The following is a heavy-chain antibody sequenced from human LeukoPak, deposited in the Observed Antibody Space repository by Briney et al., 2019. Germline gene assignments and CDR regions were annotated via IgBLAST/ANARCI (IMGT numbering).Heavy chain of an antibody. V-gene: IGHV4-59*12. J-gene: IGHJ2*01. CDR1: GGSISSYY. CDR3: AREVVGYSNRPTELYWYFDL. D-gene: IGHD5-18*01. Sequence: PSETLSLTCTVSGGSISSYYWSWIRQPPGKGLEWIGYIYYSGSTNYNPSLKSRVTISADTSTNQFSLKLSSVTAADTAVYYCAREVVGYSNRPTELYWYFDLWGRGTLVTVSS. CDR2: IYYSGST.